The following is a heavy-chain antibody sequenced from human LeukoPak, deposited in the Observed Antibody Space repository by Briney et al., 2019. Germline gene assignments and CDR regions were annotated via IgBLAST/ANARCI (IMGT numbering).Heavy chain of an antibody. V-gene: IGHV1-69*06. CDR1: GGTFSSYA. D-gene: IGHD1-26*01. Sequence: SVKVSCKASGGTFSSYAISWVRQAPGQGLEWMGGIIPIFGTANYAQKFQGRVTITADKSTSTAYMELSSLRPEDTAVYYCARDVSGSYYFDYWGQGTLVTVSS. J-gene: IGHJ4*02. CDR2: IIPIFGTA. CDR3: ARDVSGSYYFDY.